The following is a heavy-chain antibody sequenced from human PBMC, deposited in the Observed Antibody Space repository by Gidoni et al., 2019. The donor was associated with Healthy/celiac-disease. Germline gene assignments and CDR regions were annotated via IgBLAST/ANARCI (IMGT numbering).Heavy chain of an antibody. J-gene: IGHJ4*02. CDR2: ISSSSSTI. Sequence: EVQLVESGGGLVQPGGSLRLSCAASGFTFSSYSMNWVRQAPGKGLEWVSYISSSSSTIYYADSVKGRFTISRDNAKNSLYLQMNSLRAEDTAVYYCASWPKYYYDSSGYTQPIDYWGQGTLVTDSS. V-gene: IGHV3-48*01. D-gene: IGHD3-22*01. CDR3: ASWPKYYYDSSGYTQPIDY. CDR1: GFTFSSYS.